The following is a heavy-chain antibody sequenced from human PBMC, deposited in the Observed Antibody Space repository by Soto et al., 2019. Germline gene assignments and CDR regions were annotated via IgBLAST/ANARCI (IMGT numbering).Heavy chain of an antibody. CDR3: TTLGQFWTPDYYYYMDV. V-gene: IGHV1-18*01. CDR2: ISAYNGNT. J-gene: IGHJ6*03. Sequence: GASVKVSCKASGYTFTSYGISWVRQAPGQGLEWMGWISAYNGNTNYAQKLQGRVTMTTDTSTSTAYMELRSLQTEDTAVYYCTTLGQFWTPDYYYYMDVWGKGTTVTVSS. CDR1: GYTFTSYG. D-gene: IGHD3-3*01.